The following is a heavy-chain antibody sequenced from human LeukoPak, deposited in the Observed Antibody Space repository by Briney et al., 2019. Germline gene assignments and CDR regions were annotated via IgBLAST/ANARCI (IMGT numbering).Heavy chain of an antibody. D-gene: IGHD1-26*01. CDR2: INTNSGST. CDR3: ARSALGATPYYYYGMDV. V-gene: IGHV1-2*04. J-gene: IGHJ6*02. Sequence: ASVKVSCKASEYTFTGYYMHWVRQAPGQGLEWMGWINTNSGSTNYAQKFQGWVTMTRDTSISTAYMELSRLRSDDTAVYYCARSALGATPYYYYGMDVWGQGTTVTVSS. CDR1: EYTFTGYY.